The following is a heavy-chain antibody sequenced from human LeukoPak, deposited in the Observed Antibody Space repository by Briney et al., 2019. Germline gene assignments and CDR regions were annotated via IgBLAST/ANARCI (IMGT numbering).Heavy chain of an antibody. CDR3: ARDLGALGGFTDY. J-gene: IGHJ4*02. CDR1: GGSISSSSYY. V-gene: IGHV4-39*07. D-gene: IGHD2-15*01. Sequence: SETLSLTCTVSGGSISSSSYYWGWIRQPPGKGLEWIGSIYYSGSTYYNPSLKGRVTISVDTSKNQFSLKLSSVTAADTAVYYCARDLGALGGFTDYWGQGTLVTVSS. CDR2: IYYSGST.